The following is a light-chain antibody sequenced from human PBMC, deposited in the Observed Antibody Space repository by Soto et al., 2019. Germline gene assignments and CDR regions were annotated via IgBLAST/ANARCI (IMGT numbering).Light chain of an antibody. CDR1: QSISSW. J-gene: IGKJ5*01. CDR2: KAS. Sequence: DIRMSKSPATLSAYIGVRVTITCRASQSISSWLAWYQQKPGKAPKLLIYKASSLESGVPSRFSGSGSGTEFTLTISSLQPDDFATYYCQQYNSYTTFGQGTRLEIK. CDR3: QQYNSYTT. V-gene: IGKV1-5*03.